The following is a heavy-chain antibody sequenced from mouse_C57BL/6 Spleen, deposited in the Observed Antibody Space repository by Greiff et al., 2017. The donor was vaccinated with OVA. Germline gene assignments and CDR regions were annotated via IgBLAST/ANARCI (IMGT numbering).Heavy chain of an antibody. CDR3: ARDTLYYFDY. CDR2: IYPGSGNT. CDR1: GYTFTDYY. V-gene: IGHV1-76*01. Sequence: VQLQQSGAELVRPGASVKLSCKASGYTFTDYYINWVKQRPGQGLEWIARIYPGSGNTYYNEKFKGKATLTAEKSSSTAYMQLSSLTSEDSAVYFCARDTLYYFDYWGQGTTLTVSS. J-gene: IGHJ2*01.